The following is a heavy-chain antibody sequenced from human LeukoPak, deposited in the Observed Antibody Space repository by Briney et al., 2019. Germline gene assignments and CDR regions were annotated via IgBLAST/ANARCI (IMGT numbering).Heavy chain of an antibody. CDR1: GYTFTSYA. Sequence: ASVKVSCKASGYTFTSYAMHWVRQPPGQRLEWMGWINAGNGNTKYSQKFQGRVTITRDTSASTAYMELSSLRSEDTAVYYCARGSGQTGESPYYFDYWGQGTLVTVSS. CDR2: INAGNGNT. D-gene: IGHD7-27*01. V-gene: IGHV1-3*01. J-gene: IGHJ4*02. CDR3: ARGSGQTGESPYYFDY.